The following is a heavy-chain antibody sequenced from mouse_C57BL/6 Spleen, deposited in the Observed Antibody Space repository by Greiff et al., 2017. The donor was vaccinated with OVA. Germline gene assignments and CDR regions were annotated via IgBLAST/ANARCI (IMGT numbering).Heavy chain of an antibody. CDR3: ARSDYALYYFDY. V-gene: IGHV1-69*01. CDR1: GYTFPSYW. J-gene: IGHJ2*01. Sequence: QVQLQQPGAELVMPGASVKLSCKASGYTFPSYWMHWVKQRPGQGLEWIGEIDPSDSYTNYNQKFKGKSTLTVDKSSSTAYMQLSSLTSEDSAVYYCARSDYALYYFDYWGQGTTLTVSS. CDR2: IDPSDSYT. D-gene: IGHD1-1*01.